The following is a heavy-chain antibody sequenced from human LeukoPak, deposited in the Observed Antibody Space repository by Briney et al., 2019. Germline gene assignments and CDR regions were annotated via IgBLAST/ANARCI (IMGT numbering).Heavy chain of an antibody. CDR3: GKAGAVVAVAAKYFDY. D-gene: IGHD2-15*01. J-gene: IGHJ4*02. CDR2: ISGSGGST. V-gene: IGHV3-23*01. Sequence: GGSLRLSCAASGFTFSSYAMSWVRQAPGKGLEWVSAISGSGGSTYYADSVKGRFTISRDNSKNTLYLQMNSLRAEDTAVYYCGKAGAVVAVAAKYFDYWGQGTLVTVSS. CDR1: GFTFSSYA.